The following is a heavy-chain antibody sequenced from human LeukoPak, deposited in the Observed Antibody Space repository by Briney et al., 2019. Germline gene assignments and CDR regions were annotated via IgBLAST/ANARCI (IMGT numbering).Heavy chain of an antibody. CDR2: IYYSGST. CDR3: ARTVVEYSSGWYYFDY. J-gene: IGHJ4*02. CDR1: GGSISSGGYS. D-gene: IGHD6-19*01. V-gene: IGHV4-30-4*07. Sequence: SETLSLTCAVSGGSISSGGYSWSWIRQPPGKGLEWIGYIYYSGSTYYNPSLKSRVTISVDTSKNQFSLKLSSVTAADTAVYYCARTVVEYSSGWYYFDYWGQGTLVTVSS.